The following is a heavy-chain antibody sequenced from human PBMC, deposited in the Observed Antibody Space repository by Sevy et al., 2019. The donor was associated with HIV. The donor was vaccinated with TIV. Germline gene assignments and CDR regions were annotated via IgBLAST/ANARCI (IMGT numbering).Heavy chain of an antibody. V-gene: IGHV3-33*01. CDR3: ASRGDIVVVPAALPFDY. CDR1: GFTFSSYG. J-gene: IGHJ4*02. Sequence: GGSLRLSCAASGFTFSSYGMHWVRQAPGKGLEWVAVIWYDGSNKYYADSVKGRFTIPRDNSKNTLYLQMNSLRAEDTAVYYCASRGDIVVVPAALPFDYWGQGTLVTVSS. CDR2: IWYDGSNK. D-gene: IGHD2-2*01.